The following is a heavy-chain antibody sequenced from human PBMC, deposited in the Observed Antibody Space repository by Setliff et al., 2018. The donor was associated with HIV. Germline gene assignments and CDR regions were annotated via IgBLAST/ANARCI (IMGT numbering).Heavy chain of an antibody. V-gene: IGHV4-4*09. D-gene: IGHD3-10*01. CDR3: ARLRYGSGIPLDV. CDR2: IYISGST. CDR1: GGSISSYY. J-gene: IGHJ6*04. Sequence: SETLSLTCTVSGGSISSYYWSWIRQSPGKGLEWIGYIYISGSTNYNPSLKSRVTISVDTSKNQFSLKMRSVTAADTAVYYCARLRYGSGIPLDVWGTGISVTVSS.